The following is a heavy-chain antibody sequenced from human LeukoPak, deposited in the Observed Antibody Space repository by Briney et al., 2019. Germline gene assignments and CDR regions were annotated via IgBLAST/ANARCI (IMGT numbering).Heavy chain of an antibody. D-gene: IGHD6-13*01. CDR2: INSNSGGT. CDR1: GYTFTASY. J-gene: IGHJ4*02. Sequence: ASVKVSCKASGYTFTASYIHWVRQAPGQGLGWMGWINSNSGGTNYPQKFQGRVTMTRDTSITTAYMELSSPRSDDTAVYYSARDSRYSANSYDYWGQGTLVTVSS. V-gene: IGHV1-2*02. CDR3: ARDSRYSANSYDY.